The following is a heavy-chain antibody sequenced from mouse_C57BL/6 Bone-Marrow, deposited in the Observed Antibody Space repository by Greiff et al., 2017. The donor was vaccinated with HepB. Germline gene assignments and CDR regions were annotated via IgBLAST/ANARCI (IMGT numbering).Heavy chain of an antibody. CDR2: IDPETGGT. CDR3: TGEITTGNFDY. CDR1: GYTFTDYE. Sequence: QVQLKESGAELVRPGASVTLSCKASGYTFTDYEMHWVKQTPGHGLEWIGAIDPETGGTAYNQKFKGKAILTADKSSSTAYMELRSLTSEDSAVYYCTGEITTGNFDYWGQGTTLTVSS. J-gene: IGHJ2*01. V-gene: IGHV1-15*01. D-gene: IGHD1-1*01.